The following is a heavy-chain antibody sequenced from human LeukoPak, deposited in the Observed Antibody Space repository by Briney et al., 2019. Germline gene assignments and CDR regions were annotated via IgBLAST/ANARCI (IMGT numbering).Heavy chain of an antibody. J-gene: IGHJ4*02. CDR3: ARVGKYSGSYPDY. D-gene: IGHD1-26*01. Sequence: EASVKVSCKASGYTFTTYAMNWVRQAPGQGLERMGWINTNTGNPTYAQGFTGRFVLSVDTSVSTAYLQISSLKAEDTAVYYCARVGKYSGSYPDYWGQGTLVTVSS. CDR2: INTNTGNP. CDR1: GYTFTTYA. V-gene: IGHV7-4-1*02.